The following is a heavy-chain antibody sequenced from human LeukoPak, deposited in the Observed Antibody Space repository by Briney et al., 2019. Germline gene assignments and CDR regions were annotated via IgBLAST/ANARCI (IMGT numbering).Heavy chain of an antibody. CDR3: NIYDSSGYYGGY. CDR2: IYYSGST. Sequence: SETLSLTCTVSGGSISSSSYYWGWIRQPPGKGLGWIGSIYYSGSTYYNPSLKSRVTISVDTSKNQFSLKLSSVTAADTAVYYCNIYDSSGYYGGYWGQGTLVTVSS. V-gene: IGHV4-39*01. CDR1: GGSISSSSYY. D-gene: IGHD3-22*01. J-gene: IGHJ4*02.